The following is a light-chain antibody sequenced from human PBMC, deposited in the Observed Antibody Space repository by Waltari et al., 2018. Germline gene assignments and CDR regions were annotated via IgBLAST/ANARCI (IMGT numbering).Light chain of an antibody. CDR3: QQYYSTII. Sequence: DIVMTQSPDSLAVSLGERATINCKSSQSVLYNSNNKNYLAWYQQKPGQPPQLLIYWASTRESGVPDRFSGSGSGTDFTLTISSLQAEDVAVYYCQQYYSTIIFGQGTRLEIK. CDR1: QSVLYNSNNKNY. J-gene: IGKJ5*01. V-gene: IGKV4-1*01. CDR2: WAS.